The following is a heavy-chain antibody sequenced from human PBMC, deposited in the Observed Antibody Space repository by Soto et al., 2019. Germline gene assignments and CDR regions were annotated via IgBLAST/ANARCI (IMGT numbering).Heavy chain of an antibody. CDR1: GWSFSGYY. Sequence: SETLSLTCAFYGWSFSGYYWSWIRQPPGKGLEWIGEINHSGVTNYKPSLKRRVTISVDTSKNQFSLQLKSVTAADTALYYCARFSGSYYYAMDVWGQGSTVTVSS. V-gene: IGHV4-34*01. CDR3: ARFSGSYYYAMDV. D-gene: IGHD6-19*01. CDR2: INHSGVT. J-gene: IGHJ6*02.